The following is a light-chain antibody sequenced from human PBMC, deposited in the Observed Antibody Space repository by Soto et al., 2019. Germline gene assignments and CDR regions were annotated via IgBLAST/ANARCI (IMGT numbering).Light chain of an antibody. V-gene: IGKV1-39*01. J-gene: IGKJ3*01. CDR3: QQSYSTPLT. CDR1: QSITNY. CDR2: AAS. Sequence: DIQMTQSPSSLSASVGDRVTITCRASQSITNYLNWFQQKPGKAPKLLIYAASSLQSGVPSRFSGSGSGTDFTLTISSLQPEDFATYYCQQSYSTPLTFGPGTKVDI.